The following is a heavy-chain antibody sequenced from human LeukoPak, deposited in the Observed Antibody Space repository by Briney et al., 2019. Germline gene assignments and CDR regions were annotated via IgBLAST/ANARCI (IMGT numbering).Heavy chain of an antibody. J-gene: IGHJ4*02. CDR1: GFTFSTYT. Sequence: GGSLRLSCAASGFTFSTYTMNWVRQAPGKGLEWVSVISGSGGDKYYADSVKGRFTISRDNSKNTLYLQMNSLRAEDTAVYHCAKGQQSGSYSSSDYWGQGTLVTVSS. V-gene: IGHV3-23*01. CDR2: ISGSGGDK. D-gene: IGHD1-26*01. CDR3: AKGQQSGSYSSSDY.